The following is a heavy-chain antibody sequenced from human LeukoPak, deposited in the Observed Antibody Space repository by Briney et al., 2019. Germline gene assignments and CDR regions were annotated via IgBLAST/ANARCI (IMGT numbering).Heavy chain of an antibody. CDR2: IDHRGDT. D-gene: IGHD5-24*01. CDR1: GGSFSRYY. CDR3: ARGATISETGYFDC. V-gene: IGHV4-34*01. J-gene: IGHJ4*03. Sequence: PSETLSLTCAVYGGSFSRYYWSWIRQSPGKGLEWIAEIDHRGDTNYNPSVKSRVTISVDTSKNQFSLKVRSLSAADTAVYYCARGATISETGYFDCWVQGTLVTVSS.